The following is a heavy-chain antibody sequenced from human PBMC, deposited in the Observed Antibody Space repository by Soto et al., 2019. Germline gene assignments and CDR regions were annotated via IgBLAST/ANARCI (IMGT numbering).Heavy chain of an antibody. CDR3: ARDLGSSTGY. CDR2: ISPDGTTT. V-gene: IGHV3-74*01. Sequence: GGSLRLSCAASGFTLTASWMFWVRQAPEKGLVWISRISPDGTTTNYADSVKGRFTISRDNAKNTVYLQMNSLRAEDTAVYYCARDLGSSTGYWGQGTLVTVSS. CDR1: GFTLTASW. J-gene: IGHJ4*02. D-gene: IGHD6-6*01.